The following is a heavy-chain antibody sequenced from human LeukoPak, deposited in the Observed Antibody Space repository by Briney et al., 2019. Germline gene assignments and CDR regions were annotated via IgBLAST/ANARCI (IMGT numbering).Heavy chain of an antibody. Sequence: SETLSLTCTVSGGSISSGGYYWSWIRQHPGKGLEWIGYIYYSGSTYYNPSLKSRVTISVDTSKNQFSLKLSSVTAADTAVYYCASWAAGATRLYFDYWGQGTLVTVSS. CDR3: ASWAAGATRLYFDY. V-gene: IGHV4-31*03. CDR2: IYYSGST. D-gene: IGHD6-13*01. CDR1: GGSISSGGYY. J-gene: IGHJ4*02.